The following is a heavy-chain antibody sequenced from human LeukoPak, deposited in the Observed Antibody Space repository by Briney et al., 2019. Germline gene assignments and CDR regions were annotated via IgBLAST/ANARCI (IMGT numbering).Heavy chain of an antibody. Sequence: GGSLRLSCAASGFTFSAYGMHWVRQAPGKGLEWVAVIWRDGSNENYPDSVKGRFTVSRDNSKNTLFLQMNSLRTEDTAVYYCARDFGARPFDIWGQGTMVTVSS. CDR1: GFTFSAYG. J-gene: IGHJ3*02. CDR3: ARDFGARPFDI. V-gene: IGHV3-33*01. D-gene: IGHD3-10*01. CDR2: IWRDGSNE.